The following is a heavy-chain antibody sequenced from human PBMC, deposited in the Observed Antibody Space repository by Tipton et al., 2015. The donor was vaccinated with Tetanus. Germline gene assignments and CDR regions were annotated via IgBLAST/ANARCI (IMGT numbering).Heavy chain of an antibody. CDR2: IYPGDSDT. J-gene: IGHJ4*02. CDR3: ARAHCPDGVCNFDF. Sequence: EVQLVQSGGEVKKPGESLKISCKGSGYIFNNYWIGWVRQKPGKGLEWMGIIYPGDSDTRYSPSFQGQVTISVDKSINTAYLQWSSLKASDTSMFYCARAHCPDGVCNFDFWGQGALVTVAS. V-gene: IGHV5-51*01. D-gene: IGHD2-8*01. CDR1: GYIFNNYW.